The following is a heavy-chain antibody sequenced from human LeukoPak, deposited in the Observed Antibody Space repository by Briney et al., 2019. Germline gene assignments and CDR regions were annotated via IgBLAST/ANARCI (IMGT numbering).Heavy chain of an antibody. J-gene: IGHJ4*02. D-gene: IGHD3-16*01. CDR1: SYSISSGYY. V-gene: IGHV4-38-2*02. CDR3: ASGGSEQLLYYFDY. Sequence: SETLSLTCTVSSYSISSGYYWGWIRQPPGKGLEWIGSIYHSGNTFSNPSLKSRVTISVDTSKNQFSLKLSSVTAADTAVYYCASGGSEQLLYYFDYWGQGTLVTVSS. CDR2: IYHSGNT.